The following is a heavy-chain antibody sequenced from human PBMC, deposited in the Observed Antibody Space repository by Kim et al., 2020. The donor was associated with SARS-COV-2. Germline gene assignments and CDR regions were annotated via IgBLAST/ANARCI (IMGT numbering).Heavy chain of an antibody. J-gene: IGHJ6*02. CDR3: ARDLIGGSGGSCYYYYYGMDV. V-gene: IGHV1-46*01. D-gene: IGHD2-15*01. Sequence: ASVKVSCKASGYTFTSYYMHWVRQAPGQGLEWMGIINPSGGSTSYAQKFQGRVTMTRDTSTSTVYMELSSLRSEDTAVYYCARDLIGGSGGSCYYYYYGMDVWGQGTTVTVSS. CDR1: GYTFTSYY. CDR2: INPSGGST.